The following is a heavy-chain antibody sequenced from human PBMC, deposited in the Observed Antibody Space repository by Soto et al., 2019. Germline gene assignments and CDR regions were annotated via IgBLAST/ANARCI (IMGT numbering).Heavy chain of an antibody. Sequence: SETLSLTCTVSGGSVTNSSYYWGWIRQSPGKGLEWIGSVYYRGRSYSKSSVKSRVTISVDTSKNRFSLSLNSVTASDTAVYFCVSQRTTVPTQAYFDYWGPGALGTVSA. D-gene: IGHD4-17*01. CDR2: VYYRGRS. CDR1: GGSVTNSSYY. CDR3: VSQRTTVPTQAYFDY. J-gene: IGHJ4*02. V-gene: IGHV4-39*01.